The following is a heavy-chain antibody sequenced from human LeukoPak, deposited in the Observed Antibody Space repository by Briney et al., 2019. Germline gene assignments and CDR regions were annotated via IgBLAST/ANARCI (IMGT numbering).Heavy chain of an antibody. D-gene: IGHD6-6*01. CDR1: GFTFSSYS. CDR3: AREYSSSSGRSFDY. V-gene: IGHV3-48*01. J-gene: IGHJ4*02. CDR2: ISSSSSNM. Sequence: GGSLRLFCAASGFTFSSYSMNWVRQAPGKGLEWVSYISSSSSNMYYADSVKGRFTISRDSAKNSLYLQMNSLRAEDTAVYYCAREYSSSSGRSFDYWGQGTLVIVSS.